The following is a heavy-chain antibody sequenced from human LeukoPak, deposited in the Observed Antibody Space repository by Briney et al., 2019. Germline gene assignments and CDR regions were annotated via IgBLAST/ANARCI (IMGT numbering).Heavy chain of an antibody. J-gene: IGHJ4*02. CDR2: IKEDGSQK. CDR3: AREAY. V-gene: IGHV3-7*01. Sequence: GGSLRLSCAASGFTFSRYWMSWVRQGPGKRLEWVASIKEDGSQKNYADTAKGRFTISRDNAQKSLVLQMNSLRVDDTAIYYCAREAYWGPGTLVSVSS. CDR1: GFTFSRYW.